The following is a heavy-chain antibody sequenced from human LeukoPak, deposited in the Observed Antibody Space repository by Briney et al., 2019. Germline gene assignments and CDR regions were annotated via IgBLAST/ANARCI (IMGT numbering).Heavy chain of an antibody. CDR1: GFTFSSYA. J-gene: IGHJ4*02. D-gene: IGHD3-3*01. Sequence: GGSLRLSCAASGFTFSSYAMHWVRQAPGKGLEWVAVISYDGSNKYYADSVKGQFTISRDNSKNTLYLQMNSLRAEDTAVYYCARGAFYYDFWSGYYDYWGQGTLVTVSS. CDR2: ISYDGSNK. V-gene: IGHV3-30-3*01. CDR3: ARGAFYYDFWSGYYDY.